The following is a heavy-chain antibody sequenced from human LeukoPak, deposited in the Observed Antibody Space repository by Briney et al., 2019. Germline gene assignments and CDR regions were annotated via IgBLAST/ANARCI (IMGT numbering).Heavy chain of an antibody. CDR1: GLTISNNF. D-gene: IGHD3-10*01. Sequence: PGGSLRLSCAASGLTISNNFMGWVRQAPGKGLEWVSLIYSGGSTYSADSVKGRSTISRDNSKNTLHLQMNSLRVEDTAVYYCARDTDYYGSGRHGYFDHWGQGTLVTVSS. V-gene: IGHV3-66*01. CDR2: IYSGGST. J-gene: IGHJ1*01. CDR3: ARDTDYYGSGRHGYFDH.